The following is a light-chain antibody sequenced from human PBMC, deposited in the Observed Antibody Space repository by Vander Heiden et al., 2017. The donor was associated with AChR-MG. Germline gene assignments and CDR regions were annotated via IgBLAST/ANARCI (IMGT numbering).Light chain of an antibody. CDR3: CAYAGSYSIL. CDR1: SNDVGYYNY. Sequence: QSVLTQPRSVSGSPGQSVTISCTGTSNDVGYYNYVPWYQQHPGKAPKPMVLLYEVNKRPSGVPDRFTGAKSGNTASLTISGLQAEDEADYFCCAYAGSYSILFGGGTKLTVL. V-gene: IGLV2-11*01. CDR2: EVN. J-gene: IGLJ3*02.